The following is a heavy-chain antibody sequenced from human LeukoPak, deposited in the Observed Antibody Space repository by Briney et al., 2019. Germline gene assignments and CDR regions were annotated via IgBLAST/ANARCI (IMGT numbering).Heavy chain of an antibody. V-gene: IGHV3-48*03. CDR2: ISSSGSTI. CDR3: ARGPPGLRYFDWMSGSGDAFDI. J-gene: IGHJ3*02. D-gene: IGHD3-9*01. Sequence: GGSLRLSCATPGFTFSSYEMKWGRQAPRKGLGWVLYISSSGSTIYYADSVKGRFTISRDNAKNSLYLQMNSLRAEDTAVYYCARGPPGLRYFDWMSGSGDAFDIWGQGTMVTVSS. CDR1: GFTFSSYE.